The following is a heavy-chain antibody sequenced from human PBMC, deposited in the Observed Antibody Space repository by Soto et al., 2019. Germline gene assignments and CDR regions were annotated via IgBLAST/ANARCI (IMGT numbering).Heavy chain of an antibody. Sequence: QVQLVESGGGVVQPGRSLRLSCAASGFTFSTSGMHWVRQAPGKGLEWVAVISHDGSDKYYADSVKGRFTVSRDNSKNTLYLQMSSLRAEDTAVYYCAKDRSSSWTFDYWGQGTLVTVSS. D-gene: IGHD6-13*01. CDR1: GFTFSTSG. CDR2: ISHDGSDK. V-gene: IGHV3-30*18. J-gene: IGHJ4*02. CDR3: AKDRSSSWTFDY.